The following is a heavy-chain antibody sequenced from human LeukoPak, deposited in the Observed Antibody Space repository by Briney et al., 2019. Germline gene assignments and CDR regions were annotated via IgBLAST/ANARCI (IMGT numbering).Heavy chain of an antibody. J-gene: IGHJ4*02. V-gene: IGHV3-48*01. D-gene: IGHD6-13*01. CDR3: ARVSSSWYDY. CDR2: ISSSSSTI. Sequence: PGGSLRLSCTASGFTFNTYSMNWVRQAPGKGLEWVSFISSSSSTIYADSVKGRFTISRDNAKNSLYLQMNFLRVEDTAVYYCARVSSSWYDYWGQGTLVTVSS. CDR1: GFTFNTYS.